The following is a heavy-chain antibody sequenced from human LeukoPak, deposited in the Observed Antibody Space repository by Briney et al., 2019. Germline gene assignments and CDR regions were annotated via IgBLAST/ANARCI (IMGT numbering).Heavy chain of an antibody. CDR3: AKDRGYSSSWPDAFDI. CDR1: GFTFSSYA. D-gene: IGHD6-13*01. Sequence: GGSLRLSCAPSGFTFSSYAMSWVREAPGKGLEWVSAISGSGGSTYYADSVKGRFTISRDNSKNTLNLQMNSLRAEDTAVYYCAKDRGYSSSWPDAFDIWGQGTMVTVSS. CDR2: ISGSGGST. J-gene: IGHJ3*02. V-gene: IGHV3-23*01.